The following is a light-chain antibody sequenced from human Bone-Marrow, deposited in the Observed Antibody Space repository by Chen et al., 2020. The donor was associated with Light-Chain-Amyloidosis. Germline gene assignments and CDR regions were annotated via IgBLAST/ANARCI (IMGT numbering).Light chain of an antibody. CDR2: RDT. CDR1: DLPTKY. Sequence: SYELTQPPPVSVSPGQTASITCAGDDLPTKYAYWYQQKPGQAPLLVIHRDTERPSGISERFSGASSGTTAALTISGGQAEDEADYHCQSADSSGTYEVIFGGGTKLTVL. CDR3: QSADSSGTYEVI. V-gene: IGLV3-25*03. J-gene: IGLJ2*01.